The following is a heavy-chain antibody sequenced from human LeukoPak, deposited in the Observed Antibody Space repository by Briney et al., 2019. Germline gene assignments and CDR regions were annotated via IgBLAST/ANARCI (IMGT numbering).Heavy chain of an antibody. V-gene: IGHV3-23*01. J-gene: IGHJ4*02. D-gene: IGHD3-10*01. CDR2: ISGSGGTT. CDR1: GFIFSNYA. CDR3: ARGGSVFAYFFDY. Sequence: GRSLRLSCAASGFIFSNYAMTWARLTPGKGLEWVSVISGSGGTTYYADSVKGRFTISRDSSTNTLYLQLSSLRAEDTAIYYCARGGSVFAYFFDYWGQGTLVTVSS.